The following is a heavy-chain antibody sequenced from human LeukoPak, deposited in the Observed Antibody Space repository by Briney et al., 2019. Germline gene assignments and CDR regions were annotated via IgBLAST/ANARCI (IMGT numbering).Heavy chain of an antibody. CDR2: TYYRSKWYN. Sequence: SQTLSLTCAISGYSVSSNSAAWNWIRQSPSRGLEWLGSTYYRSKWYNDYAVCVKSRMTIKPDTSKNHFSLQLNSVTPEDTAVYYCVRETLWFGDPINYYYYMDVWGKGTTVTVSS. CDR1: GYSVSSNSAA. J-gene: IGHJ6*03. V-gene: IGHV6-1*01. CDR3: VRETLWFGDPINYYYYMDV. D-gene: IGHD3-10*01.